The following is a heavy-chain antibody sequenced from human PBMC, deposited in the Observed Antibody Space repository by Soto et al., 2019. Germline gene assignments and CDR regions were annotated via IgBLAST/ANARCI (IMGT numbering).Heavy chain of an antibody. CDR2: ISGTGGST. Sequence: EVQLLESGGGLVQPGESLRLSCAASGFTFSTYAMSWVRQAPGKGLEWIASISGTGGSTHYADSVKGRSTISKDDSKSPLYLQMKGLRAEDTSGYYCAKDQSHLDWPDYFDDWGQGTLVTVSS. V-gene: IGHV3-23*01. CDR1: GFTFSTYA. CDR3: AKDQSHLDWPDYFDD. J-gene: IGHJ4*02. D-gene: IGHD3-9*01.